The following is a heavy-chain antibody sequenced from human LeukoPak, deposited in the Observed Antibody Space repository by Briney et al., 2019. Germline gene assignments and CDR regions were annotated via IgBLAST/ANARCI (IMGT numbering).Heavy chain of an antibody. CDR2: IRYDGSNK. J-gene: IGHJ5*02. V-gene: IGHV3-30*02. D-gene: IGHD2-8*01. CDR3: AKDRQDIVLMVYDLTKGYWFDP. CDR1: GFTFSSYW. Sequence: GGSLRLSCAASGFTFSSYWMSWVRQAPGKGLEWVAFIRYDGSNKYYADSVKGRFTISRDNSKNTLYLQMNSLRAEDTAVYYCAKDRQDIVLMVYDLTKGYWFDPWGQGTLVTVSS.